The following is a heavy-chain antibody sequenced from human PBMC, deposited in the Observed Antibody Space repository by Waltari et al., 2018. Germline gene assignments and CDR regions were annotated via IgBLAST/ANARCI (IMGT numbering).Heavy chain of an antibody. D-gene: IGHD3-10*01. J-gene: IGHJ4*02. CDR1: VYTFSSYW. V-gene: IGHV3-7*01. CDR3: AARNYFDY. CDR2: IKHDGSEK. Sequence: EVQLVASGGGLVQHGGSLRLSCAAAVYTFSSYWRSWVRQAPGKGLEWVANIKHDGSEKYYVDSVKGRFTISRDNAKKSLYLQMNSLRAEDTAVYYCAARNYFDYWGQGTLVTVSS.